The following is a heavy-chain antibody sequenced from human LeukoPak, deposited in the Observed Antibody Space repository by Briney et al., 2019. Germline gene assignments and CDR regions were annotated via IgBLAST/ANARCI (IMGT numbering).Heavy chain of an antibody. CDR3: AQISVDTSRNRWSDFDS. J-gene: IGHJ4*02. V-gene: IGHV3-23*01. Sequence: GGSLRLSCAASGFIFSTYAMTWLRQAPGKGLEWVSALSASGFNTYYADSVKGRFTISRDNFKNMLYLQTNSLRAEDTAVYYCAQISVDTSRNRWSDFDSWGRGILVTVSS. CDR2: LSASGFNT. CDR1: GFIFSTYA. D-gene: IGHD5-18*01.